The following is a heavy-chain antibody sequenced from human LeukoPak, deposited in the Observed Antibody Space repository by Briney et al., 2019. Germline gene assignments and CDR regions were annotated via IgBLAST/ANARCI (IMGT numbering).Heavy chain of an antibody. CDR1: GGSISSYY. CDR3: ARWYSSSWYGEYFDY. Sequence: PSQTLSLTCTVSGGSISSYYWSWIRQPPGKGLEWIGYIYYSGSTNYKPSTKSRVTISVDTSKNQFSLKLSSVTAADTAVYYCARWYSSSWYGEYFDYWGQGTLVTVSS. D-gene: IGHD6-13*01. V-gene: IGHV4-59*01. J-gene: IGHJ4*02. CDR2: IYYSGST.